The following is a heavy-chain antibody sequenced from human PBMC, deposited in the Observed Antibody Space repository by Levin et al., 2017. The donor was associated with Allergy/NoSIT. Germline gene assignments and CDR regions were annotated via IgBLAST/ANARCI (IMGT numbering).Heavy chain of an antibody. CDR1: GFTVSSNY. CDR3: ARGAVVTAIPSLDYFDY. D-gene: IGHD2-21*02. V-gene: IGHV3-53*01. J-gene: IGHJ4*02. CDR2: IYSGGST. Sequence: GGSLRLSCAASGFTVSSNYMSWVRQAPGKGLEWVSVIYSGGSTYYADSVKGRFTISRDNSKNTLYLQMNSLRAEDTAVYYCARGAVVTAIPSLDYFDYWGQGTLVTVSS.